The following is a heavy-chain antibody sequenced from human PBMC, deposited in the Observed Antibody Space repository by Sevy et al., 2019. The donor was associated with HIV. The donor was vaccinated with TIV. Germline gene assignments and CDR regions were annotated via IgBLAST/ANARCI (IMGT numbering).Heavy chain of an antibody. CDR3: ARDQHDYGGNLRTGWFDP. CDR2: ISNDGSNK. V-gene: IGHV3-30-3*01. J-gene: IGHJ5*02. D-gene: IGHD4-17*01. Sequence: GGSLRLSCAASGFTFSSYAMHWVRQAPGKGLEWVAVISNDGSNKYYAHSVKGRFTISRDNSKNTLYLQMNSLRAEDTAVYYCARDQHDYGGNLRTGWFDPWGQGTLVTVSS. CDR1: GFTFSSYA.